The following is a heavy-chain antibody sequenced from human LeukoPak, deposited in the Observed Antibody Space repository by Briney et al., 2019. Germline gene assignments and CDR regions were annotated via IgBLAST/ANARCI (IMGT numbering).Heavy chain of an antibody. J-gene: IGHJ5*01. V-gene: IGHV3-23*01. Sequence: GGSLRLSCSASGFAFSVYAMSWLRQPPGKGLEWVSTINANSGTTSYAASVRGRFTISRDNSKNSLYLQLNTLRADDTATYYCAKPISGGLAVTADWFHPWGQGTLVVVSS. D-gene: IGHD6-19*01. CDR3: AKPISGGLAVTADWFHP. CDR1: GFAFSVYA. CDR2: INANSGTT.